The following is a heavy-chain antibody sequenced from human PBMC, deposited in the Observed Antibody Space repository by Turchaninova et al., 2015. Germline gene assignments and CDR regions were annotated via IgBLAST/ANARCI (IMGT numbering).Heavy chain of an antibody. D-gene: IGHD2-21*01. V-gene: IGHV3-7*01. CDR3: ASRPPGDFYHGVFDY. CDR2: IKKDGSEK. CDR1: GLTFGEHR. J-gene: IGHJ4*02. Sequence: EVQLAESGGGLVQPGGSLRLSCVGSGLTFGEHRMSWVRQCPGKGLEWVARIKKDGSEKSYAESVKGRFTVSRNNAKNSLYLQRNSLRPEDTAVYYCASRPPGDFYHGVFDYWGQGSLVTVSS.